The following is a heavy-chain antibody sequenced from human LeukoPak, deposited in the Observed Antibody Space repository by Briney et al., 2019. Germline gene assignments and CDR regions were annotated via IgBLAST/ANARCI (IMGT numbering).Heavy chain of an antibody. J-gene: IGHJ5*02. CDR1: GGSLTNYY. Sequence: SETLSLTCTVSGGSLTNYYWSWIRQPPGKGLEWIAYTFYSGSPNYNPSLKSRITISVDMSKNQFSLKLSSVTAADTAVYYCARLSYCSSTSCKYNWFDPRGQGTLVTVSS. V-gene: IGHV4-59*01. CDR2: TFYSGSP. D-gene: IGHD2-2*01. CDR3: ARLSYCSSTSCKYNWFDP.